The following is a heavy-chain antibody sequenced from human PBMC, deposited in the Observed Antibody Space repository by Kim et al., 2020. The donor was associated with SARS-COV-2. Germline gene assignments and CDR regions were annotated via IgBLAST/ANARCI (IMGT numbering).Heavy chain of an antibody. CDR2: T. J-gene: IGHJ4*02. Sequence: TSYAQKFQGRVTMTRDTSTSTVYMELSSLRSEDTAVYYCARVVGSGYYDYWGQGTLVTVSS. CDR3: ARVVGSGYYDY. D-gene: IGHD3-22*01. V-gene: IGHV1-46*01.